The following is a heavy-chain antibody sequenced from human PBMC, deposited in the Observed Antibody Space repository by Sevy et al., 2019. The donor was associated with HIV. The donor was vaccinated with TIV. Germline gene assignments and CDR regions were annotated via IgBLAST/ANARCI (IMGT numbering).Heavy chain of an antibody. CDR2: ITTSGSST. Sequence: GGSLRLSCAASGFTFSTYAMAWVRQAPGKGLEWVSSITTSGSSTYYADSVKGRFTISRDNSKNTLYLQMNSLRAEDTAVYSCARPRGRAGITGTTGLDYWGQGTLVTVSS. J-gene: IGHJ4*02. CDR3: ARPRGRAGITGTTGLDY. CDR1: GFTFSTYA. D-gene: IGHD1-7*01. V-gene: IGHV3-23*05.